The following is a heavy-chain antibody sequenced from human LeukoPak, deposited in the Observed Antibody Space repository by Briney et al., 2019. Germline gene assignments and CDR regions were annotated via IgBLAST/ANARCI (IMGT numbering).Heavy chain of an antibody. CDR3: ARDRGSSGWYLFDY. J-gene: IGHJ4*02. Sequence: ASVKVSCKASGYTFTGYFIHWVRQAPGQGLEWMGWINPNNGGTNYAQKFQGRVTMTRDTSISTAYVELSRLRSDDTAVYYCARDRGSSGWYLFDYWGQGTLVTVSS. V-gene: IGHV1-2*02. CDR1: GYTFTGYF. D-gene: IGHD6-19*01. CDR2: INPNNGGT.